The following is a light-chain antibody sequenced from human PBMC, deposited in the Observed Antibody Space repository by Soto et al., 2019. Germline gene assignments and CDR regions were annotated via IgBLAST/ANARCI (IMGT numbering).Light chain of an antibody. Sequence: DIQMTQSPSSLSASVGDRVTITCRASQGISNYLAWYQQKPGKVPKLLIYAASTLQSGVPSRFSGSGSGTDFTLTISSLQPEDVGTYYCQKYNSALGTTFGQGTKVEIK. J-gene: IGKJ1*01. V-gene: IGKV1-27*01. CDR2: AAS. CDR1: QGISNY. CDR3: QKYNSALGTT.